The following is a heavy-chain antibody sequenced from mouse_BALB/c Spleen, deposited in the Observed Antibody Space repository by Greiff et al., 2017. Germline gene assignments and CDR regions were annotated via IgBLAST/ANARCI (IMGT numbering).Heavy chain of an antibody. CDR1: GYAFTNYL. J-gene: IGHJ4*01. D-gene: IGHD2-14*01. Sequence: QVQLKESGAELVRPGTSVKVSCKASGYAFTNYLIEWVKQRPGQGLEWIGVINPGSGGTNYNEKFKGKATLTADKSSSTAFMQLSSLTSDDSAVYFCAREVRRGNYYAMDYWGQGTSVTVSS. CDR3: AREVRRGNYYAMDY. V-gene: IGHV1-54*01. CDR2: INPGSGGT.